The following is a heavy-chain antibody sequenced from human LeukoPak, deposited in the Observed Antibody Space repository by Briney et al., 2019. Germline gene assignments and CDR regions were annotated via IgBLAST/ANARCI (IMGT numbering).Heavy chain of an antibody. V-gene: IGHV3-7*01. CDR2: INHDGSVQ. Sequence: GGSLRLSCAASGFTFSSYWMGWVRQAPGKGLEWVANINHDGSVQHYVDSVKGRFTISRDNARNSLNLQMNSVRVEGTAVYYCSRDWSATNGLDCGQGTLVTVSS. D-gene: IGHD2-15*01. J-gene: IGHJ4*02. CDR1: GFTFSSYW. CDR3: SRDWSATNGLD.